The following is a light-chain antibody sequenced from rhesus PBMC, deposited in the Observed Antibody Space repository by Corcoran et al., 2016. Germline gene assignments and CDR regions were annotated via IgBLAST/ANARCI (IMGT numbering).Light chain of an antibody. Sequence: QSAPIQSPSVSGSLGQSVTISCTGTSSDIGRYNYVSWYRQQPGTTTTLMMYKVNMRPSGISDRFSGSKSGNTAFLTISGLQAEDETDYYCCSYDASATYVFGGGSRLTVL. CDR2: KVN. CDR1: SSDIGRYNY. V-gene: IGLV2-11*01. CDR3: CSYDASATYV. J-gene: IGLJ1*01.